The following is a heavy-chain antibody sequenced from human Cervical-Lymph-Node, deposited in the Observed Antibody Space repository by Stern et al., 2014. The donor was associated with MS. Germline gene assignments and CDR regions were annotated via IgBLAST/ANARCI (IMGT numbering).Heavy chain of an antibody. V-gene: IGHV4-38-2*02. CDR1: GYSISSDYY. CDR3: ATGYDIVGATHDTFDI. D-gene: IGHD1-26*01. J-gene: IGHJ3*02. Sequence: QLQLQESGPGLVKPSETLSLTCTVSGYSISSDYYWGWIRQPPGKGLEWIGSIFHSGSTYYNPSLKSRITISVDTSKNQLSLRLSSVTAADTAVYYCATGYDIVGATHDTFDIWGQGTMVTVSS. CDR2: IFHSGST.